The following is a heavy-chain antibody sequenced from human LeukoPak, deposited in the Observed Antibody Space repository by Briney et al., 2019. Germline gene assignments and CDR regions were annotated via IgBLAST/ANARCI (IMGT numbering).Heavy chain of an antibody. D-gene: IGHD3-10*01. CDR2: INPSGGST. J-gene: IGHJ3*02. Sequence: ASVKVSCKASGYTFTSYYMHWVRQAPGQGLEWMGIINPSGGSTSYAQKFQGRVTMTEDTSTDTAYMELSSLRSEDTAVYYCATSAYGERGHVWDIWGQGTMVTVSS. V-gene: IGHV1-46*01. CDR3: ATSAYGERGHVWDI. CDR1: GYTFTSYY.